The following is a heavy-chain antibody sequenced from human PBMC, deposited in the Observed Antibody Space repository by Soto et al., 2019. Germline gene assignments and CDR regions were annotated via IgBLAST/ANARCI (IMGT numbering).Heavy chain of an antibody. D-gene: IGHD3-3*01. CDR2: ISWDSAAI. J-gene: IGHJ5*02. Sequence: EGQLVESGGGLVQPGRSLRLSCAGSGFTFDDYAMHWVRQAPGRGLEWVSVISWDSAAIAYADSVKGRFTISRDNAKKSLYLQMNSLRPEDTALYYCGTGHMTAFGVVLPQWRPIDPWGQGTLVIVST. V-gene: IGHV3-9*01. CDR3: GTGHMTAFGVVLPQWRPIDP. CDR1: GFTFDDYA.